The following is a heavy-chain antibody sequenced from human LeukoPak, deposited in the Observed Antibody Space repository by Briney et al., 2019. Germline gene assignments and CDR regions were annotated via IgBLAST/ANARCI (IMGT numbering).Heavy chain of an antibody. Sequence: ASVKVSCKASGYSFTTYGMNWVPQAPGQGLEWMGWISAYNGNTNYAQKLQGRVTITRDTSASTAYMELSSLTSEDTAVYYCARGPRAAADDYWGQGTLVTVSS. CDR3: ARGPRAAADDY. J-gene: IGHJ4*02. V-gene: IGHV1-18*01. CDR1: GYSFTTYG. D-gene: IGHD6-13*01. CDR2: ISAYNGNT.